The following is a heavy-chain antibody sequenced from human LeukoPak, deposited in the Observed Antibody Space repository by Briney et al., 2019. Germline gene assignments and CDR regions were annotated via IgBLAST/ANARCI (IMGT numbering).Heavy chain of an antibody. V-gene: IGHV3-43*02. J-gene: IGHJ4*02. CDR2: ISGDGGST. CDR1: GFTFDDYA. CDR3: ANNFDY. Sequence: PGGSLRLSCAASGFTFDDYAMHWVRQAPGKGLEWVSLISGDGGSTYYADSVKGRFTISRDNSKNTLYLQMNSLRAEDTAVYYCANNFDYWGQGTLVTVSS.